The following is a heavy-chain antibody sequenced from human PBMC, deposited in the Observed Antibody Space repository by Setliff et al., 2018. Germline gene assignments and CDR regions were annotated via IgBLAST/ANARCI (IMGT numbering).Heavy chain of an antibody. Sequence: ASVKVSCKASGYTFSTYGIAWVRQAPGQGLEWMGWISPYNGYIIYAHKFQGRVTMTTDTSTGTADMELRNLRSDDTAVYYCTRDTNIVVVPPHRTAFDIWGQGTM. D-gene: IGHD2-2*01. J-gene: IGHJ3*02. CDR3: TRDTNIVVVPPHRTAFDI. V-gene: IGHV1-18*01. CDR2: ISPYNGYI. CDR1: GYTFSTYG.